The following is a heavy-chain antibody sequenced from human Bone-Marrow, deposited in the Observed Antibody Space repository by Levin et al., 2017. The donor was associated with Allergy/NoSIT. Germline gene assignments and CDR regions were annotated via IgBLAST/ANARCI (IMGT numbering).Heavy chain of an antibody. V-gene: IGHV4-61*01. Sequence: KSSETLSLTCTVSGTSVSSGSNYWSWIRHSPGKGLEWVGSFDYRGIPKYNPSLRSRVTISVDTSKNQFSLTLNSVTAADTAMYYCARDFDYYYYVDVWGKGTAVTVSS. J-gene: IGHJ6*03. CDR3: ARDFDYYYYVDV. CDR1: GTSVSSGSNY. CDR2: FDYRGIP.